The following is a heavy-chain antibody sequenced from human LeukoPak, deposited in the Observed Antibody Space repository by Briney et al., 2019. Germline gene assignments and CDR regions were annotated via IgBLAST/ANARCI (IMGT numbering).Heavy chain of an antibody. CDR1: GYTFTGYY. J-gene: IGHJ4*02. V-gene: IGHV1-2*02. CDR2: INPNSGGT. D-gene: IGHD3-22*01. CDR3: TRGAPPPYYDSSGYYDEVGY. Sequence: GASVKVSCKASGYTFTGYYMHWVRQAPGQGLEWMGWINPNSGGTNYAQKFQGRVTMTRDTSISTAYMELSRLRSDDTAVYYRTRGAPPPYYDSSGYYDEVGYWGQGTLVTVSS.